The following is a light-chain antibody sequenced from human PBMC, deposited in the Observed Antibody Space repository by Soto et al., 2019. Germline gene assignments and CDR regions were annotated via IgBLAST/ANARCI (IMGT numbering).Light chain of an antibody. Sequence: QSVLTQPPSASGTPGQRVTISCSGSSSNIGSNYVYWYQQLPGTAPKLLIYSNNLRPSGVPDQFSASKSGTSASLAISGLRSEDEADYYCAAWDDSLRGSIFGTGTKLTVL. CDR1: SSNIGSNY. V-gene: IGLV1-47*02. CDR2: SNN. J-gene: IGLJ1*01. CDR3: AAWDDSLRGSI.